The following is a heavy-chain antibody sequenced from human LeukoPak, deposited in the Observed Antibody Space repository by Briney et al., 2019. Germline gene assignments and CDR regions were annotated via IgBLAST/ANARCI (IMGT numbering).Heavy chain of an antibody. CDR3: ARAPYYYGSGPVGY. CDR2: LNHSGST. J-gene: IGHJ4*02. D-gene: IGHD3-10*01. Sequence: PSETLSLTCAVYGGSFSGYYWSWIRQPPGKGLEWIGELNHSGSTNYNPSLKSRVTISVDTSKNQFSLKLSSVTAADTAVYYCARAPYYYGSGPVGYWGQGTLVTVSS. V-gene: IGHV4-34*01. CDR1: GGSFSGYY.